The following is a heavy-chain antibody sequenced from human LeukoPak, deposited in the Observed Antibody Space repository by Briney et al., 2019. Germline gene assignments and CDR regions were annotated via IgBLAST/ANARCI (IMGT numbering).Heavy chain of an antibody. V-gene: IGHV4-31*03. Sequence: SETLSLTCSLSGGSISRGGYYWSWIRQHPGKGLEWIGYIYYTGSTYYNPSLKSRVSISVDTSKNQFSLKLNSVTAADTAVYYCARERGSGDNYDAFEIWGQGTMVTVSS. J-gene: IGHJ3*02. CDR3: ARERGSGDNYDAFEI. D-gene: IGHD4-23*01. CDR2: IYYTGST. CDR1: GGSISRGGYY.